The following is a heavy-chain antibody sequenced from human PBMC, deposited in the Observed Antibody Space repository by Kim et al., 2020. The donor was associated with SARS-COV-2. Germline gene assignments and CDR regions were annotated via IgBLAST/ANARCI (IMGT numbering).Heavy chain of an antibody. D-gene: IGHD3-22*01. J-gene: IGHJ6*02. CDR2: IIPIFGTA. V-gene: IGHV1-69*13. Sequence: SVKVSCKASGGTFSSYAISWVRQAPGQGLEWMGGIIPIFGTANYAQKFQGRVTITADESTSTAYMELSSLRSEDTAVYYCARDYYDSSGPSYYYGMDVWGQGTTVTVSS. CDR3: ARDYYDSSGPSYYYGMDV. CDR1: GGTFSSYA.